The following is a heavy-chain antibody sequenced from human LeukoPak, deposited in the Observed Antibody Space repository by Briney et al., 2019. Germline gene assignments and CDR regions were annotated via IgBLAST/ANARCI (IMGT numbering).Heavy chain of an antibody. D-gene: IGHD6-19*01. CDR3: ARLYQQWLVRSWFDP. V-gene: IGHV1-2*02. CDR2: INPSSGGT. CDR1: GYTFYGYY. J-gene: IGHJ5*02. Sequence: ASVNVSCKASGYTFYGYYMHWVRQAPGQGFEWMGWINPSSGGTNYAQKFQGRVTMTRDTSISTAYMELSRLRSDDTAVYYCARLYQQWLVRSWFDPWGQGTLVTVSS.